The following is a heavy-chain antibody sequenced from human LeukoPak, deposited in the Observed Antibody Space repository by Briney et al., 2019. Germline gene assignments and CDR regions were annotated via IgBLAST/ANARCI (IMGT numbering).Heavy chain of an antibody. V-gene: IGHV4-59*01. CDR2: SYYNGNT. D-gene: IGHD5-18*01. CDR1: GGSITNYY. J-gene: IGHJ6*03. CDR3: ARGGYSYEDYYYYMDV. Sequence: SETLSLTCTVSGGSITNYYWSWIRQPPGKGLEWIGFSYYNGNTNYNPSLKSRVTISVDTSKNQFSLKLSSVTAADTAVYYCARGGYSYEDYYYYMDVWGKGTTVTVSS.